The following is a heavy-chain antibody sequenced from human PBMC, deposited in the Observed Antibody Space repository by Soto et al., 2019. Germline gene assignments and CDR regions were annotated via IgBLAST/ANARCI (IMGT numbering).Heavy chain of an antibody. D-gene: IGHD2-2*01. CDR3: ARSSGYYAHDY. J-gene: IGHJ4*02. V-gene: IGHV4-59*08. CDR2: IYYSGST. Sequence: SETLSLSCTVSGGSISSYYWSWIRQPPGKGLEWIGYIYYSGSTNYNPYLKSRVTISVDTSKNQFSLKLSSVTAADTAVYYCARSSGYYAHDYWGQGTLVTVSS. CDR1: GGSISSYY.